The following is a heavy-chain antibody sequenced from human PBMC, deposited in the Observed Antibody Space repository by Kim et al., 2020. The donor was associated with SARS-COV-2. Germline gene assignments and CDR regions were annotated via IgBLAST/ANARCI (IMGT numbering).Heavy chain of an antibody. CDR2: IRDKSKSYAT. CDR3: SSLGTAGY. CDR1: GFAFGGSY. J-gene: IGHJ4*02. Sequence: GGSLRLSCEGSGFAFGGSYIHWVRQASGKRLEWVGRIRDKSKSYATAYAASVKGRFIISRDDSKNTAYLQMNSLKTEDTAMYYCSSLGTAGYWGQGTLVTVAS. D-gene: IGHD6-19*01. V-gene: IGHV3-73*01.